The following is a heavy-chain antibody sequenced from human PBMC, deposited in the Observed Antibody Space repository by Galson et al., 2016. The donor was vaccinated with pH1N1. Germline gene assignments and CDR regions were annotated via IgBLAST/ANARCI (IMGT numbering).Heavy chain of an antibody. CDR2: INWNGAST. Sequence: SLRLSCAASGFTFDDYGMSWVRQAPGKGLEWVSLINWNGASTSYADSVKGRFTISRDNAKSSLYLQMHSLRAEDTAFYYCARDGTSSGSFYVFDSWGQGTLVTVSS. J-gene: IGHJ4*02. CDR1: GFTFDDYG. D-gene: IGHD1-26*01. V-gene: IGHV3-20*04. CDR3: ARDGTSSGSFYVFDS.